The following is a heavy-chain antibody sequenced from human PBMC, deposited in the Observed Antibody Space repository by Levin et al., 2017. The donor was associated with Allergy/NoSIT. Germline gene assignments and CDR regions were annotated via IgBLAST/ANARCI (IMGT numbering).Heavy chain of an antibody. Sequence: PSETLSLTCTVSGGSISSSSYYWGWIRQPPGKGLEWIGSIYYSGSTYYNPSLKSRVTISVDTSKNQFSLKLSSVTAADTAVYYCAREGLQNGYGSGKYYFDYWGQGTLVTVSS. CDR3: AREGLQNGYGSGKYYFDY. D-gene: IGHD3-10*01. V-gene: IGHV4-39*07. CDR1: GGSISSSSYY. CDR2: IYYSGST. J-gene: IGHJ4*02.